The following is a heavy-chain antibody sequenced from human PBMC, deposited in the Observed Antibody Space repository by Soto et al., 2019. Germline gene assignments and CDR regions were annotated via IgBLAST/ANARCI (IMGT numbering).Heavy chain of an antibody. CDR2: TYYRSKWYN. J-gene: IGHJ6*02. D-gene: IGHD6-13*01. Sequence: PSQTLSLTCAISGDSVSSNSAAWNWIRQSPSRGLEWLGRTYYRSKWYNDYAVSVKSRITINPDTSKNQFSLQLNSVTPEDTAVYYCARVGQQPPRENYGMDVWGQGTTVTVSS. V-gene: IGHV6-1*01. CDR3: ARVGQQPPRENYGMDV. CDR1: GDSVSSNSAA.